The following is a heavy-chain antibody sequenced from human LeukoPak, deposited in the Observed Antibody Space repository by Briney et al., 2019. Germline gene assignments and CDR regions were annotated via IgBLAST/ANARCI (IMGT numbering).Heavy chain of an antibody. CDR1: GYTFISYA. Sequence: ASVKVFCKASGYTFISYAMNWVRQAPGQGLEWMGWINTNTGNPTYAQGLTGRFVFSLDTSVSTAYLQISSLKAEDTAVYYCARPWTSSYYYYGMDVWGQGTTVTVSS. J-gene: IGHJ6*02. CDR3: ARPWTSSYYYYGMDV. V-gene: IGHV7-4-1*02. D-gene: IGHD6-19*01. CDR2: INTNTGNP.